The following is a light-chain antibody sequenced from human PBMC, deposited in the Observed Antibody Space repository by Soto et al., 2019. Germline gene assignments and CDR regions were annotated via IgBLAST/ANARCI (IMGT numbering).Light chain of an antibody. CDR3: QQYGISPPLP. CDR2: GAS. Sequence: EIVLTQSPGTLSLSPGERATLSCRASQSVSSSYLAWYQQKPGQAPRLLIYGASSRATGIPDRFSGSGSGTDFTLTISRLEPEDFAVYYCQQYGISPPLPFGGGTKVEIK. V-gene: IGKV3-20*01. J-gene: IGKJ4*01. CDR1: QSVSSSY.